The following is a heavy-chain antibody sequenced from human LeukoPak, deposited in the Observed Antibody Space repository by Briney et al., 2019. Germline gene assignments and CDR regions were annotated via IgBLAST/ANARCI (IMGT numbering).Heavy chain of an antibody. Sequence: GGSLRLSCAASGFTFSSYAMSWVRQAPGKGLERVSAISGSGGSTYYADSVKGRFTISRDNSKNTLYLQMNSLRAEDTAVYYCAKDLYCSGGSCYEDWFDPWGQGTLVTVSS. CDR3: AKDLYCSGGSCYEDWFDP. V-gene: IGHV3-23*01. CDR1: GFTFSSYA. J-gene: IGHJ5*02. CDR2: ISGSGGST. D-gene: IGHD2-15*01.